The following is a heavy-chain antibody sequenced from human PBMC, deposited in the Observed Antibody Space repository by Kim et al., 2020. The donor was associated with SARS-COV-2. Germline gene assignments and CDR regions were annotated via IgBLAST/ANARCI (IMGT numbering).Heavy chain of an antibody. Sequence: DSVRGRFTIPRDNSKNTLYLQMNNLRAEDTAVYFCARRFCSGGSCPDAFDIWGQGTMVTVSS. D-gene: IGHD2-15*01. V-gene: IGHV3-66*04. CDR3: ARRFCSGGSCPDAFDI. J-gene: IGHJ3*02.